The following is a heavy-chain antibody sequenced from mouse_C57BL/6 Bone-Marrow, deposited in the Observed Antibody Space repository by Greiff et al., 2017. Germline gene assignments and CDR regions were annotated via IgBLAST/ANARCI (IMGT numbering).Heavy chain of an antibody. D-gene: IGHD1-1*01. V-gene: IGHV3-1*01. J-gene: IGHJ3*01. Sequence: EVKLQESGPGMVKPSQSLSLTCTVTGYSITSGYDWHWIRHFPGNKLEWMGYISYSGSTNYNPSLKSRISITHDTSKNHFFLKLNSVTTEDTATYYCARRGYYGSFAYWGQGTLVTVSA. CDR1: GYSITSGYD. CDR3: ARRGYYGSFAY. CDR2: ISYSGST.